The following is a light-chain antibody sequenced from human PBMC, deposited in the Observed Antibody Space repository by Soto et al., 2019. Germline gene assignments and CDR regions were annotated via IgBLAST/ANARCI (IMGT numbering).Light chain of an antibody. V-gene: IGLV1-40*01. J-gene: IGLJ3*02. CDR3: QSYDSSLSGGV. CDR1: RSNIGAGYD. CDR2: GNS. Sequence: QSVLTQPPSVSGAPGQRVTISCTGSRSNIGAGYDVHWYQQLPGTAPKLLIYGNSNRPSGVPDRFSGSKSGTSTSLAITGLQAEDEADYYCQSYDSSLSGGVFGGGTQLTVL.